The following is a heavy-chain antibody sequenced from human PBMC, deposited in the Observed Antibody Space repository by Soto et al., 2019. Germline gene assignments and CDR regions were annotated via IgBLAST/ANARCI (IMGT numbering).Heavy chain of an antibody. CDR1: GGSISSSSYY. V-gene: IGHV4-39*01. J-gene: IGHJ6*02. CDR3: ARGHDYYYGMGV. CDR2: IYYSGST. Sequence: SETLSLTCTVSGGSISSSSYYWGWIRQPPGKGLEWIGSIYYSGSTYYNPSLKSRVTISVDTSKNQFSLKLSSVTAADTAVYYCARGHDYYYGMGVWGQGTTVTVSS.